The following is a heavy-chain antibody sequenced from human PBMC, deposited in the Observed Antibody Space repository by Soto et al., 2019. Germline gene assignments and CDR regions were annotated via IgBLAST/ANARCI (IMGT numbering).Heavy chain of an antibody. CDR2: ISYDSTKT. J-gene: IGHJ6*02. Sequence: QVQLVESGGGVVQPGRSLRLSCADSGFTFNSYGMHWVRQGPGNGLEWVAFISYDSTKTYYADSVKGRFTISRDNSNSALYGQMNSLTGEDTAVYYCARTRSAWSDFHYYSLDVWGQGTTVTVSS. V-gene: IGHV3-30*03. D-gene: IGHD1-26*01. CDR1: GFTFNSYG. CDR3: ARTRSAWSDFHYYSLDV.